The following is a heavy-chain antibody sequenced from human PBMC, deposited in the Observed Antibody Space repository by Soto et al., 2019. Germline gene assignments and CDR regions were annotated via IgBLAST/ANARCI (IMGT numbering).Heavy chain of an antibody. D-gene: IGHD7-27*01. V-gene: IGHV4-31*03. CDR2: VYHSWST. J-gene: IGHJ4*03. CDR3: ARDTGLAPTVWGY. CDR1: GDSIRGGGHY. Sequence: QVQLQESGPGLVKPSQTLSLTCTVSGDSIRGGGHYWNWIRQFPGKGLEWIGYVYHSWSTHYNPSLRGRLSLSIDTSKNQFSLRLISVTAADTALYYCARDTGLAPTVWGYWGHGTQVTVSS.